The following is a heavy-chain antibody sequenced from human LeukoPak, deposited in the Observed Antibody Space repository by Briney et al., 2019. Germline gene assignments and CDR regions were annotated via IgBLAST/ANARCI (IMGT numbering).Heavy chain of an antibody. V-gene: IGHV4-34*01. CDR1: GGXFSGYY. D-gene: IGHD1-1*01. CDR3: ARGNYYFDY. CDR2: INHSGST. J-gene: IGHJ4*02. Sequence: SETLSLTCAVYGGXFSGYYWSWIRQPPGKGLEWIGEINHSGSTNYNPSLKSRVTISVDTSKNQFSLKLSSVTAADTAVYYCARGNYYFDYWGQGTLVTVSS.